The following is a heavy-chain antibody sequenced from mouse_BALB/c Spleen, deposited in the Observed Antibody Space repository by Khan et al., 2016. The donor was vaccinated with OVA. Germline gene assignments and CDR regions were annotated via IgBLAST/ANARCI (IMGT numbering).Heavy chain of an antibody. V-gene: IGHV1-26*01. D-gene: IGHD2-14*01. CDR1: GYSFTLYY. J-gene: IGHJ3*01. CDR2: VNPNTGVS. Sequence: EVQLQQSGPDLVKPGASVKISCKASGYSFTLYYMTWVKQSHGKSLEWIGRVNPNTGVSDYNQEFKGKALLTVDKSSNTAYMELHSLTSEDSAVYYCARGYDFFAYWGQGTLVTVSA. CDR3: ARGYDFFAY.